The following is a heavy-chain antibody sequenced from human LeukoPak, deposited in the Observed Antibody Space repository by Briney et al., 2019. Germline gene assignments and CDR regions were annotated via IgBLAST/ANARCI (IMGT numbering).Heavy chain of an antibody. J-gene: IGHJ4*02. D-gene: IGHD3-3*01. Sequence: GGSLRLSCAASGFTFSSYAMSWVRQAPGKGLEWVSAISGSGGSTYYADSVKGRFTISRDNSKNTLYLQVNSLRAEDTAVYYCAKDRITIFGVVRNFDYWGQGTLVTVSS. CDR3: AKDRITIFGVVRNFDY. CDR2: ISGSGGST. CDR1: GFTFSSYA. V-gene: IGHV3-23*01.